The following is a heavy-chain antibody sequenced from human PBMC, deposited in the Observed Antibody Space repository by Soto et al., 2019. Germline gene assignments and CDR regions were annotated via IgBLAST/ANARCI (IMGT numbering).Heavy chain of an antibody. CDR1: GYSFTSYW. CDR3: ARRLGGVYGGNFLFDAFDT. Sequence: GESLKISCKGSGYSFTSYWISWVRQMPGKGLEWMGRIDPSDSYTNYSPSFQGHVTISADKSISTAYLQWSSLKASDTAMYYCARRLGGVYGGNFLFDAFDTRGQGTMVTVSS. D-gene: IGHD2-8*02. V-gene: IGHV5-10-1*01. CDR2: IDPSDSYT. J-gene: IGHJ3*02.